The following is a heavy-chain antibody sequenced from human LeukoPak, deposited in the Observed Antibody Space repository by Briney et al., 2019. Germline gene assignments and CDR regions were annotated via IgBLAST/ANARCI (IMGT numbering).Heavy chain of an antibody. D-gene: IGHD2-2*02. Sequence: SETLSLTCTVSDGSISSYHWSWIRQPPGKGLEWIGYIFYSGSTNYNPSLKSRVTISVDTSKNQFSLKLSSVTAADTAVYYCARAYTSWSFDYWGQGTLVTVSS. CDR2: IFYSGST. J-gene: IGHJ4*02. CDR1: DGSISSYH. V-gene: IGHV4-59*01. CDR3: ARAYTSWSFDY.